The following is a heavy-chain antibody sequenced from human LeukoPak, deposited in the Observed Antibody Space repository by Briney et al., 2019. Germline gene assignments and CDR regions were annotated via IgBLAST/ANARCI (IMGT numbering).Heavy chain of an antibody. V-gene: IGHV1-2*02. J-gene: IGHJ5*02. CDR3: ARRIVTPTTKWFDA. CDR1: GYTFNGYY. D-gene: IGHD1-26*01. Sequence: ASVKVSCKASGYTFNGYYIHWVRQAPGQGLEWVGWMNPNTGATKYGQTLQGRVIMTRGTSISTAYMEVSRLRSDDTAVYYCARRIVTPTTKWFDAWGQGTLVTVSS. CDR2: MNPNTGAT.